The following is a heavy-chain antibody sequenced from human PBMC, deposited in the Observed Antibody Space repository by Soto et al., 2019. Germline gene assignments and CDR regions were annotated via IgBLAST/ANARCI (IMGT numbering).Heavy chain of an antibody. Sequence: QVQLVESGGGLVKPGGSLRLSCAASGFTFSDYYMSWIRQAPGKGLEWVSYISSSSSYTNYADSVKGRFTISRDNAKNSLYLQMNSLRAEDTAAYYCARDDGYTAMAYDYWGQGTLVTVSS. CDR1: GFTFSDYY. V-gene: IGHV3-11*06. CDR2: ISSSSSYT. CDR3: ARDDGYTAMAYDY. J-gene: IGHJ4*02. D-gene: IGHD5-18*01.